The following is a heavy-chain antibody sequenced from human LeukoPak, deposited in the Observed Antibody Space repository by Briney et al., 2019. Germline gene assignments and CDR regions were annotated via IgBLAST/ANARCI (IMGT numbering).Heavy chain of an antibody. CDR2: IYYSGST. J-gene: IGHJ4*02. CDR3: ARHPNTQCSGGTGCSCFFDN. V-gene: IGHV4-39*01. Sequence: SETQSLTCTVSGDSISSSNYYWGWIRQPPGKGLEWIGSIYYSGSTYYNPSLKSRVTISVDTSKNQFSLKLSSVTAADAAVFYCARHPNTQCSGGTGCSCFFDNWGQ. CDR1: GDSISSSNYY. D-gene: IGHD2-15*01.